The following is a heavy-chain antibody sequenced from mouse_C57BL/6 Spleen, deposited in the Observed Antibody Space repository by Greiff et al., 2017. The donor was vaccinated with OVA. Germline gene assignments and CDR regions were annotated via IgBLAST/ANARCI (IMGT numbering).Heavy chain of an antibody. CDR2: IDPSDSYT. CDR3: ARYDGYYGTFDY. Sequence: QVQLQQPGAELVMPGASVKLSCKASGYTFTSYWMHWVKQRPGQGLEWIGEIDPSDSYTNYNQKFKGKSTLTVDKSSSTAYMQLSSLTSEDSAVYYCARYDGYYGTFDYWGQGTTLTVSS. V-gene: IGHV1-69*01. CDR1: GYTFTSYW. J-gene: IGHJ2*01. D-gene: IGHD2-3*01.